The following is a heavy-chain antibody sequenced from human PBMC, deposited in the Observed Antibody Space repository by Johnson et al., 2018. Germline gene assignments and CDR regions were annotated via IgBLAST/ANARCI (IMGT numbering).Heavy chain of an antibody. CDR3: ARPKNYGDYSEYFQH. D-gene: IGHD4-17*01. CDR1: GFTFSSYG. J-gene: IGHJ1*01. CDR2: IWYDGSNK. V-gene: IGHV3-33*01. Sequence: QVQLVQSGGGVVQPGRSLRLSCAASGFTFSSYGMHWVRQAPGKGLEWVAVIWYDGSNKYYADSVKGRFTISRDNSKNTLYVQLNSLRAEDTAVYYCARPKNYGDYSEYFQHWGQGTLVTVSA.